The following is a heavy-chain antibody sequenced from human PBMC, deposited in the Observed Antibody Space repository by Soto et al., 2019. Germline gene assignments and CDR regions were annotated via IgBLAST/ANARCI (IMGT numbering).Heavy chain of an antibody. CDR2: MNPNSGNT. D-gene: IGHD3-3*01. Sequence: ASVKVSCKASGYTFTSYDINWVRQATGQGLEWMGWMNPNSGNTGYAQKFQGRVTMTRNTSISTAYMELSSLRSEDTAVYYCARSSGPVGVVIIYEFDYWGQGTLVTVSS. CDR3: ARSSGPVGVVIIYEFDY. CDR1: GYTFTSYD. J-gene: IGHJ4*02. V-gene: IGHV1-8*01.